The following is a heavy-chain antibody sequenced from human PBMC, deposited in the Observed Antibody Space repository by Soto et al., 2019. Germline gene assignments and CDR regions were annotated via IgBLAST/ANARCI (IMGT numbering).Heavy chain of an antibody. J-gene: IGHJ5*02. CDR2: VDASGNT. CDR1: GHSISADY. CDR3: ARDVGGSVVPHWFDP. Sequence: QVQLQESGPGLVKASETLSLSCTVSGHSISADYWSWIRQPAGKRLERIGRVDASGNTNYNPALKSRVTISVNTSKNQFFLKLRSVTAADTAMYFCARDVGGSVVPHWFDPWGQGALVTVSS. D-gene: IGHD3-22*01. V-gene: IGHV4-4*07.